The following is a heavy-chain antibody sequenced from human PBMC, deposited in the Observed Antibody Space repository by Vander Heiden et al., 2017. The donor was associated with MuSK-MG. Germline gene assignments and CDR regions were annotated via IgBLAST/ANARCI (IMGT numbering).Heavy chain of an antibody. CDR1: GGPIRSGSYY. Sequence: QVQLQESGPGLVKPSQTLSLTCTVSGGPIRSGSYYWSWIRQPAGKGLEWIGRIYTSGSTNYNPSLKRRVTMSVDTSKNQFSLKLSSVTAADTAVYYCARAAGDYYYYYYYMDVWGKGTTVTVSS. V-gene: IGHV4-61*02. CDR2: IYTSGST. J-gene: IGHJ6*03. D-gene: IGHD4-17*01. CDR3: ARAAGDYYYYYYYMDV.